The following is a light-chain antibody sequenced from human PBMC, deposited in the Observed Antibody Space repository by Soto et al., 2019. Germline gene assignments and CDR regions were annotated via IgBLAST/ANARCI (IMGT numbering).Light chain of an antibody. CDR1: EDVSNY. CDR3: QHTYSYPPFT. J-gene: IGKJ3*01. CDR2: AAS. Sequence: AIRMTQSPSSLSASTGDTVTISCRASEDVSNYLAWYQQKAGKAPKLLIYAASSLQSGVPSRFSGSGTGTDFTLTIRSLQSEDFATYYCQHTYSYPPFTFGPGTKVDLE. V-gene: IGKV1-8*01.